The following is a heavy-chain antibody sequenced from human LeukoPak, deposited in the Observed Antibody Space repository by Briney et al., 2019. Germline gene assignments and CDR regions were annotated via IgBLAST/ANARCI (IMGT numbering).Heavy chain of an antibody. Sequence: GASVKVSCKASGYTFTSYGISWVRQAPGQGLEWMGWISAYNGNTNYAQKLQGRVTMTTDTSTSTAYMELRSLRSDDTAVYYCARVAYGSGLFGWFDPWGQGTLVTVSS. CDR2: ISAYNGNT. J-gene: IGHJ5*02. V-gene: IGHV1-18*01. CDR1: GYTFTSYG. D-gene: IGHD6-19*01. CDR3: ARVAYGSGLFGWFDP.